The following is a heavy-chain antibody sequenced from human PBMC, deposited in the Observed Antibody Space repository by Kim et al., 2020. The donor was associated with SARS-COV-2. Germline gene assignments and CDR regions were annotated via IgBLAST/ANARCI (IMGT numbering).Heavy chain of an antibody. V-gene: IGHV1-8*01. CDR3: ARARGTYATWFDP. D-gene: IGHD3-16*01. CDR1: GYTFSDYN. CDR2: MNPNSGNA. Sequence: ASVKVSCKASGYTFSDYNIHWVRQAAGQGLEWMGWMNPNSGNADFAQKFQGRVTMTRHTSISTADMELSSLTSDDTGVYFCARARGTYATWFDPWGQGTLVTDSS. J-gene: IGHJ5*02.